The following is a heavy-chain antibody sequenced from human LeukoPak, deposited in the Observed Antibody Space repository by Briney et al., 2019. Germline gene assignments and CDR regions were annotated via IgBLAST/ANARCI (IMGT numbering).Heavy chain of an antibody. CDR1: GFTFNIYS. CDR3: ARDSGRDYGSGSYSH. J-gene: IGHJ4*02. Sequence: GGSLRLSCAASGFTFNIYSMNWVRQAPGKGLEWVSSISSSNSYIYYADSVKGRFTISRDNANNSLYLQMNSLRAEDTAVYYCARDSGRDYGSGSYSHWGQGTLVTVSS. V-gene: IGHV3-21*01. CDR2: ISSSNSYI. D-gene: IGHD3-10*01.